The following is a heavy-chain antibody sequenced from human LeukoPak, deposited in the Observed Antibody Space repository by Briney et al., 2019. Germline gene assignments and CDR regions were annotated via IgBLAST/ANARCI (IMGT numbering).Heavy chain of an antibody. CDR1: GGSFSGYY. J-gene: IGHJ4*02. CDR2: INHSGST. Sequence: SETLSLTCTVYGGSFSGYYWSWIRQPPGKGLEWIGEINHSGSTNYNPSLKSRVTISVDTSKNQFSLKLSSVTAADTAVYYCAGRNYESSGSRFDYWGQGTLVTVSS. D-gene: IGHD3-22*01. CDR3: AGRNYESSGSRFDY. V-gene: IGHV4-34*01.